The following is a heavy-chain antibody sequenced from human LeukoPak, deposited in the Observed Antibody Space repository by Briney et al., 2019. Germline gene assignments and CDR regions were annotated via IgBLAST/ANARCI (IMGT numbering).Heavy chain of an antibody. CDR2: ISYDGSNK. D-gene: IGHD3-3*01. Sequence: GGSLRLSCAASGFTFSSYGMHWVRQAPGKGLEWVAVISYDGSNKYYADSVKGRFTISRDNSKNTLCLQMNSLRAEDTAVYYCAKDYFWSGLNYFDYWGQGTLVTVSS. V-gene: IGHV3-30*18. CDR1: GFTFSSYG. CDR3: AKDYFWSGLNYFDY. J-gene: IGHJ4*02.